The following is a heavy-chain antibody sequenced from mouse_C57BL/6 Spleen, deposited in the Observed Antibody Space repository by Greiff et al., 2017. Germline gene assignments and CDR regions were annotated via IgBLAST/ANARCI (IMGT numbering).Heavy chain of an antibody. V-gene: IGHV1-18*01. J-gene: IGHJ2*01. Sequence: VQLQQSGPELVKPGASVKLPCKASGYTFTDYNMDWVKQSHGKSLEWIGDINPNNGGTIYNQKFKGKATLTVDKSSSTAYMELRSLTSEDTAVYYCARSSSYYYGSPYFDYWGQGTTLTVSS. CDR3: ARSSSYYYGSPYFDY. D-gene: IGHD1-1*01. CDR1: GYTFTDYN. CDR2: INPNNGGT.